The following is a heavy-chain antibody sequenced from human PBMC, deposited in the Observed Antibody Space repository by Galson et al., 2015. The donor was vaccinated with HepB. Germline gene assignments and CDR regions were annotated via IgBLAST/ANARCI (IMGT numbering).Heavy chain of an antibody. V-gene: IGHV3-66*03. Sequence: SLRLSCAASGFTVSDNFMSWVRQAPGRGLEWVSLIYSTGNTKYADSVEGRFTISRDNSKNTLYLQMNSLRVEDTAVYYCARDYRWAHDYWGQGTLVTVSS. J-gene: IGHJ4*02. D-gene: IGHD3-16*02. CDR2: IYSTGNT. CDR3: ARDYRWAHDY. CDR1: GFTVSDNF.